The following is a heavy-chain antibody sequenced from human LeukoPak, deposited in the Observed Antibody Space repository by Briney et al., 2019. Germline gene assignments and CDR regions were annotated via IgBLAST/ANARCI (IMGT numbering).Heavy chain of an antibody. V-gene: IGHV4-39*01. CDR2: IYYSGST. J-gene: IGHJ4*02. Sequence: SETLSLTCTVSGGSISSSSYYWGWIRQPPGKGLEWIGSIYYSGSTYYNPSLKSRVTISVDTSKNQFSLKLSSVTAADTAVYYCKRTKSSGWYYEDCWGQGTLVTVSS. CDR3: KRTKSSGWYYEDC. D-gene: IGHD6-19*01. CDR1: GGSISSSSYY.